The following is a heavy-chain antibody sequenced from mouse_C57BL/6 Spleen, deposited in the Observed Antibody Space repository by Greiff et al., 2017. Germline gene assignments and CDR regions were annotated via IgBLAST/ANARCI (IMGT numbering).Heavy chain of an antibody. Sequence: DVKLVESGGGLVQPGGSLKLSCAASGFTFSDYYMYWVRQTPEKRLEWVAYISNGGGSTYYPDTVKGRFTISRDNAKNTLYLQMSRLKSEDTAMYYCARQALYDGYFDYWGQGTTLTVSS. CDR1: GFTFSDYY. CDR2: ISNGGGST. CDR3: ARQALYDGYFDY. D-gene: IGHD2-12*01. J-gene: IGHJ2*01. V-gene: IGHV5-12*01.